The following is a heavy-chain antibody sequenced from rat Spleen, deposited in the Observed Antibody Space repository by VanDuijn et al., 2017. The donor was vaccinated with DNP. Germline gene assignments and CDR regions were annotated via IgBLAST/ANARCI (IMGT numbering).Heavy chain of an antibody. D-gene: IGHD4-3*01. CDR3: VREELGVDY. CDR1: GFTFSNSG. CDR2: ISYDGGNT. V-gene: IGHV5-19*01. J-gene: IGHJ2*01. Sequence: EVQLVESGGGLVQPGRSLKLSCAASGFTFSNSGMHWIRQAPTKGLEWVAYISYDGGNTYYGDSVKGRFTISRDNAQNTLYLQMNKLGSEDTAIYYCVREELGVDYWGQGVMVTVSS.